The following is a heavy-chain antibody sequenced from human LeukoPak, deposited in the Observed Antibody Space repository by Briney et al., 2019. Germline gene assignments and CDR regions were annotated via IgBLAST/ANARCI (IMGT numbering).Heavy chain of an antibody. Sequence: GGSLRLSCAASGFTFSSYSMNWVRQAPGKGLEWVSYISGSSGIIYYTDSVKGRFTISRDNAKNTLYLQMNSLRAEDTAVYYCARRAGAYSHPYDYWGQGTLVTVSS. CDR3: ARRAGAYSHPYDY. CDR1: GFTFSSYS. D-gene: IGHD4/OR15-4a*01. CDR2: ISGSSGII. V-gene: IGHV3-48*01. J-gene: IGHJ4*02.